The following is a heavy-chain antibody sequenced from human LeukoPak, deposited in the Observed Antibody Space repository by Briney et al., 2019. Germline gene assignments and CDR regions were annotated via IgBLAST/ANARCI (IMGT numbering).Heavy chain of an antibody. CDR3: ARPSSSWSSSYYFDY. CDR2: INHSGST. CDR1: GVSISSDY. Sequence: PSETLSLTCSVSGVSISSDYWSWIRQPPGKGLEWIGEINHSGSTNYNPSLKSRVTISVDTSKNQFSLKLSSVTAAETAVYYCARPSSSWSSSYYFDYWGQGTLVTVSS. V-gene: IGHV4-34*01. J-gene: IGHJ4*02. D-gene: IGHD6-13*01.